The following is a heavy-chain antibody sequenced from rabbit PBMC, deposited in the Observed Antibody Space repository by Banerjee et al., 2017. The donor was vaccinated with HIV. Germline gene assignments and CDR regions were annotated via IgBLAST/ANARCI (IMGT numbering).Heavy chain of an antibody. D-gene: IGHD4-1*01. CDR3: ARVTGSVWGVGFGL. V-gene: IGHV1S47*01. CDR1: GFDFSGYG. CDR2: IDPVFGST. Sequence: QEQLEESGGGLVQPEGSLKVSCKASGFDFSGYGVSWVRQAPGKGLEWIGYIDPVFGSTYYASWVNGRFTISSHNAQNTLYLQLNSLTAADTATYFCARVTGSVWGVGFGLRGPGTLV. J-gene: IGHJ4*01.